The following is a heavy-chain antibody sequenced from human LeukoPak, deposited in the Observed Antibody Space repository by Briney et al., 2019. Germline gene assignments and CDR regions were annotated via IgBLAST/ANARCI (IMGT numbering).Heavy chain of an antibody. J-gene: IGHJ4*02. CDR1: GGSISSYY. CDR2: IYYSGST. V-gene: IGHV4-59*01. D-gene: IGHD5-12*01. Sequence: PSETLSLTCTVSGGSISSYYWSWIRQPPGKGLEWIGYIYYSGSTNYNPSLKSRVTISVDTSKNQFSLKLSSVTAADTAVYYCASAKRGYSGYELDYWGQGTLVTVSS. CDR3: ASAKRGYSGYELDY.